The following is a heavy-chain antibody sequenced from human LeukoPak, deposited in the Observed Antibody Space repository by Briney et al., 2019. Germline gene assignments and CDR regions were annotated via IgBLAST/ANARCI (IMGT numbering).Heavy chain of an antibody. CDR1: GFTFSSYS. D-gene: IGHD3-3*01. CDR2: ISSSSSYI. Sequence: GGSLRLSCAASGFTFSSYSMNWVRQAPGKGLEWVSSISSSSSYIYYADSVKGRFTISRDNSKNTLYLQMNSLRAEDTALYYCARVYHVFWSGYLIHWGQGTLVTVSS. V-gene: IGHV3-21*04. CDR3: ARVYHVFWSGYLIH. J-gene: IGHJ4*02.